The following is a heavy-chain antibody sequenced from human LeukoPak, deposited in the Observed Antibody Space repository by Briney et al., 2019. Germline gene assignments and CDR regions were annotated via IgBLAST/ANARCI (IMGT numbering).Heavy chain of an antibody. D-gene: IGHD2-2*01. CDR2: VNGRGYST. CDR1: GFTFSGYA. J-gene: IGHJ4*02. CDR3: ANLGSSELRVPASQGN. Sequence: GSLRLSCAASGFTFSGYAMSWVRQAPGKGLEWVSAVNGRGYSTYYADSVKGRFTISRDNSKNTVFLQMSSLRVEDTAVYYCANLGSSELRVPASQGNWGQGTLVTVSS. V-gene: IGHV3-23*01.